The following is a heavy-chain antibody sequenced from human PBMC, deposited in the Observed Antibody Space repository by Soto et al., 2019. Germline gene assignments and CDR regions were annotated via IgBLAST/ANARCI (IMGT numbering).Heavy chain of an antibody. V-gene: IGHV1-18*01. J-gene: IGHJ4*02. Sequence: QVQLVQSGAEVKKPGASVKVSCKASGYIFNNYAISWVRQAPGQGLEWMGWMNVYNGHTKYAQKFQSRINNTIDTSTGSAYISMSHLTSAATRVHDCRRAPSRGRSDHWGQGSLGTVSA. CDR1: GYIFNNYA. D-gene: IGHD3-16*01. CDR3: RRAPSRGRSDH. CDR2: MNVYNGHT.